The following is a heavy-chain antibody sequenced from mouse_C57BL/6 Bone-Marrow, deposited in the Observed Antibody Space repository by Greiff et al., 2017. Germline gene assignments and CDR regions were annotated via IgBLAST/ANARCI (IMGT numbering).Heavy chain of an antibody. J-gene: IGHJ3*01. CDR3: AREEAYSNYFAWFAY. Sequence: QVQLQQPGAELVRPGSSVKLSCKASGYTFTSYWMPWVQQRPIQGLEWIGNIDPSDSETYYNQQFKDKATLTVDKSSSTAYMQLSSLTSEDSAVCYCAREEAYSNYFAWFAYWGQGTLVTVSA. V-gene: IGHV1-52*01. D-gene: IGHD2-5*01. CDR2: IDPSDSET. CDR1: GYTFTSYW.